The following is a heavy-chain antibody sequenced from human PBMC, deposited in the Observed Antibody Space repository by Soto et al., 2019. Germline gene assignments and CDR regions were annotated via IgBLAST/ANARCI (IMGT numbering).Heavy chain of an antibody. J-gene: IGHJ6*02. CDR3: ARDRNYYGSGSYGDVYYYGMDV. CDR1: GFTFNRYA. V-gene: IGHV3-30-3*01. CDR2: ISYDGSNE. D-gene: IGHD3-10*01. Sequence: QVHLEDSGGGVVQPGRSLRLSCAASGFTFNRYAIHWVRQAPGKGLEWVAVISYDGSNEYYADSVKGRFTISRDNSKNTLFLQMNSLRADDTAMYFCARDRNYYGSGSYGDVYYYGMDVWGQGTTVTVSS.